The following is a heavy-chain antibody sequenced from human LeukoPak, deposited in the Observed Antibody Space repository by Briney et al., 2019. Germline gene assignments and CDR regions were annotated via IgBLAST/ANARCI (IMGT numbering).Heavy chain of an antibody. J-gene: IGHJ4*02. CDR3: ARMSTY. D-gene: IGHD5/OR15-5a*01. V-gene: IGHV1-8*01. CDR1: GYTFTSYD. CDR2: MNPNSGKA. Sequence: GASVKVSCKASGYTFTSYDISWVRQATGQGLEWMGWMNPNSGKAGYAEKFQGRVTMTRNTSISTAYMDLSSLRSEDTAVCYCARMSTYWGQGTLVTVSS.